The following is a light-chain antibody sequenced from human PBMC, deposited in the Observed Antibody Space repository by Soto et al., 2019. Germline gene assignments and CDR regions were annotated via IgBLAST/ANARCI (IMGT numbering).Light chain of an antibody. V-gene: IGLV2-14*03. J-gene: IGLJ1*01. CDR2: NVY. CDR1: SSDVGAYNF. Sequence: QSVLTHPASVSGAPGQSITISCTGTSSDVGAYNFVSLHPKHPGKAPELLIYNVYDRPSGISYRFSGSKSGNTASXTXXGLQGEDEADYYCSAYTVSRTYVFGTGTKVTVL. CDR3: SAYTVSRTYV.